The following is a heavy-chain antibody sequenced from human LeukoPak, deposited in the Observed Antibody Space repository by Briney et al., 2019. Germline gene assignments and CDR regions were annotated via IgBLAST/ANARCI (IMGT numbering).Heavy chain of an antibody. CDR1: GFTFSSCA. Sequence: GGSLRLSCASSGFTFSSCAMSWVRQAPGKGLEWVSTIIDSGNSIYYADSAEGRFTISRDNSKNTLYPQMNSLRAGDTAVYYCAKDPIFSGSYGVFDYWGLGTLVTVSS. CDR2: IIDSGNSI. J-gene: IGHJ4*02. V-gene: IGHV3-23*01. CDR3: AKDPIFSGSYGVFDY. D-gene: IGHD1-26*01.